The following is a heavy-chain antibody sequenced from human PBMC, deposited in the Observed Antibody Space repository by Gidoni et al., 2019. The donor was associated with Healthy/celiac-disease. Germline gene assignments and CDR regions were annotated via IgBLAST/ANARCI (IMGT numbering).Heavy chain of an antibody. CDR1: GFTFSSSC. V-gene: IGHV3-30*18. J-gene: IGHJ6*02. CDR3: AKVHSWLEDYYYYGMDV. D-gene: IGHD6-19*01. Sequence: QVQLVESGGGVVQPGSSLRLHCAASGFTFSSSCMNWVRQAPGNGLEGVAVISYYGSNKYYADSVKGRFTISRDNSKNTLYLQMNSLRAEDTAVYYCAKVHSWLEDYYYYGMDVWGQGTTVTVSS. CDR2: ISYYGSNK.